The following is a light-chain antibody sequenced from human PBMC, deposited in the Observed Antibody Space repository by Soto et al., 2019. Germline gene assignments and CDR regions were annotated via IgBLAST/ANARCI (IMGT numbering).Light chain of an antibody. J-gene: IGKJ2*01. CDR3: QQRRNWYT. Sequence: EIVLTQSPATLSLSPGERATLSCRASQSVSSYLAWYQQKPGQAPRLLIYDASNRATGIPARFSGSGSGTDFTLTISRLEPEDFAVYYCQQRRNWYTFGQGTKLEIK. V-gene: IGKV3-11*01. CDR1: QSVSSY. CDR2: DAS.